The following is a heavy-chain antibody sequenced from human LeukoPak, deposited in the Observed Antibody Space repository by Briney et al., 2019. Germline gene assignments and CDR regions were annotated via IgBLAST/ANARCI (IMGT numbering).Heavy chain of an antibody. J-gene: IGHJ5*02. Sequence: KPSETLSLTCTVSGGSISSYYWCWIRQPPRKGLEWIGYIYYSGSTNYNPSLKSRVTISVDTSKNQFSLKLSSVTAADTAVYYCARSSGWGGYNWFDPWGQGTLVTVSS. V-gene: IGHV4-59*01. CDR1: GGSISSYY. D-gene: IGHD6-19*01. CDR2: IYYSGST. CDR3: ARSSGWGGYNWFDP.